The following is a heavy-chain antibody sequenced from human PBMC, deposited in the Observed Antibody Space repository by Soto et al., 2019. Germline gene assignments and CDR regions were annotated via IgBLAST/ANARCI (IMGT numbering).Heavy chain of an antibody. J-gene: IGHJ4*02. D-gene: IGHD5-12*01. CDR2: IYYSGST. V-gene: IGHV4-59*01. Sequence: SETMSLTCTVSGGSISSYYWSWIRQPPGKGLEWIGYIYYSGSTNYNPSLKSRVTISVDTSKNQFSLKLSSVTAADTAVYYCARATNELRFHYFDYWGQGTLVTVSS. CDR1: GGSISSYY. CDR3: ARATNELRFHYFDY.